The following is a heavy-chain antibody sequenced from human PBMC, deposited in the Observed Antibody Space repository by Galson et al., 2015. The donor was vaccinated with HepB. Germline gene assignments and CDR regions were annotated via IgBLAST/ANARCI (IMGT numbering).Heavy chain of an antibody. CDR3: ARGMLNRVHYFDY. CDR1: GGSFSGYY. CDR2: INHSGST. D-gene: IGHD1-14*01. V-gene: IGHV4-34*01. J-gene: IGHJ4*02. Sequence: LSLTCAVYGGSFSGYYWSWIRQPPGKGLEWIGEINHSGSTNYNPSLKSRVTISVDTSKNQFSLKLSSVTAADTAVYYCARGMLNRVHYFDYWGQGTLVTVSS.